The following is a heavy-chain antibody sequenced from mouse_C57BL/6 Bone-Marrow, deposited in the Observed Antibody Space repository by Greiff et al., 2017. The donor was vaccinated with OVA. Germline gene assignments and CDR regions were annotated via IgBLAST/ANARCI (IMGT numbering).Heavy chain of an antibody. V-gene: IGHV1-80*01. CDR1: GYAFSSYW. Sequence: VKLMESGAELVKPGASVEISCKASGYAFSSYWMNWVKQRPGKGLEWIGQIYPVDGDTNYNGKFKGTDTLTADKSYSPAYMQLSSLTSEGSAVYFCARGYYWGQGTTLTVSS. J-gene: IGHJ2*01. CDR2: IYPVDGDT. CDR3: ARGYY.